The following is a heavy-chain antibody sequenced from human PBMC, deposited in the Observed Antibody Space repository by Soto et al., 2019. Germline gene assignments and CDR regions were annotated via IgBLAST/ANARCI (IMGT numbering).Heavy chain of an antibody. CDR2: ISGSGGST. Sequence: LRLSCAASGFTFSSYAMSWVRQAPGKGLECVSAISGSGGSTYYADSVKGRFTISRDNSKNTLYLQMNSLRAEDTAVYYCAKGLGEQQLVRSWGQTTLVIVSS. J-gene: IGHJ4*02. V-gene: IGHV3-23*01. CDR3: AKGLGEQQLVRS. CDR1: GFTFSSYA. D-gene: IGHD6-13*01.